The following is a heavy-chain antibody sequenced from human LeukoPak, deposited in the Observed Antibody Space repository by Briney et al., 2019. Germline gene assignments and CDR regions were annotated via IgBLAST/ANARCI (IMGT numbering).Heavy chain of an antibody. Sequence: GASVKVSCKASGYTFTVYYMHWVRQAPGQGLEWMGWINPNSGGTNYAQKFQGRVTMTRDTSISTAYMELSRLRSDDTAVYYCARHFSGSYYYFDYWGQGTLVTVSS. D-gene: IGHD1-26*01. CDR2: INPNSGGT. CDR3: ARHFSGSYYYFDY. V-gene: IGHV1-2*02. CDR1: GYTFTVYY. J-gene: IGHJ4*02.